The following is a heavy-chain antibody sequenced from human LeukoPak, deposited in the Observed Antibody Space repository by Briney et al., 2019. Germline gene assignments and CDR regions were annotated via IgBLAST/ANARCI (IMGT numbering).Heavy chain of an antibody. CDR3: ARGGVGDYVWGSYRYTFDY. CDR2: INPNSGGT. CDR1: GYTFTGYY. V-gene: IGHV1-2*04. D-gene: IGHD3-16*02. Sequence: ASVKVSCKASGYTFTGYYMHWVRQAPGQGLEWMGWINPNSGGTNYAQKFQGWVTMTRDTSISTAYMELRRLRSDDTAVYYCARGGVGDYVWGSYRYTFDYWGQGTLVTVSS. J-gene: IGHJ4*02.